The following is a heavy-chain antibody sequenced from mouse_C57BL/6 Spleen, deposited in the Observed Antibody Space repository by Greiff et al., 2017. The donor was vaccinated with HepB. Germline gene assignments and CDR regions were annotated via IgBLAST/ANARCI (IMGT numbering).Heavy chain of an antibody. CDR2: ISDGGSYT. Sequence: EVKLMESGGGLVKPGGSLKLSCAASGFTFSSYAMSWVRQTPEKRLEWVATISDGGSYTYYPDNVKGRFTISRDNAKNNLYLQMSHLKSEDTAMYYCARDRNYSNYVWFAYWGQGTLVTVSA. CDR3: ARDRNYSNYVWFAY. J-gene: IGHJ3*01. V-gene: IGHV5-4*01. D-gene: IGHD2-5*01. CDR1: GFTFSSYA.